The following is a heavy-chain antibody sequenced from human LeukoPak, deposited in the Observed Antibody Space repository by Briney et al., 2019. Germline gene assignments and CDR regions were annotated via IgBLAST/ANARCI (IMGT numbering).Heavy chain of an antibody. D-gene: IGHD3-22*01. Sequence: PGGSLRLSCAASGFTFSSYGMHWVRQAPGKGLEWVAVISYDGSNKYYADSVKGRFTISRDNSKNTLYLKMNSLRAEETAVYYCAKGRKYYYDSSGPDAFDIWGQGTMVTVSS. J-gene: IGHJ3*02. V-gene: IGHV3-30*18. CDR3: AKGRKYYYDSSGPDAFDI. CDR2: ISYDGSNK. CDR1: GFTFSSYG.